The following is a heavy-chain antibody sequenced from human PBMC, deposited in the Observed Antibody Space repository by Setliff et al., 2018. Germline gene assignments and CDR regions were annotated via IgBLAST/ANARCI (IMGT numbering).Heavy chain of an antibody. J-gene: IGHJ5*02. CDR2: IHISGST. CDR3: ARGAGWWDL. Sequence: PSETLSLTCTVSGGSISSYYWSWIRQPPGKGLEWIGYIHISGSTNYNPSLKSRVTISVDTSKNQSSLKLSSVTAADTAVYYCARGAGWWDLWGQGTLVTVSS. V-gene: IGHV4-4*08. CDR1: GGSISSYY.